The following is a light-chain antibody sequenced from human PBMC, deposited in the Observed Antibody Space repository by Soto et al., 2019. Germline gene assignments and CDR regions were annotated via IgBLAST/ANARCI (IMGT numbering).Light chain of an antibody. CDR3: QQYGSSST. CDR2: GAS. V-gene: IGKV3-15*01. Sequence: EIVMTQSPATLSVSPGERATLSCRASQSVSSNLAWYQQKPGQAPRLLIYGASTRATGIPARFSGGGSGTDFTLTISRLEPEDFAVYYCQQYGSSSTFGQGTRLEIK. J-gene: IGKJ5*01. CDR1: QSVSSN.